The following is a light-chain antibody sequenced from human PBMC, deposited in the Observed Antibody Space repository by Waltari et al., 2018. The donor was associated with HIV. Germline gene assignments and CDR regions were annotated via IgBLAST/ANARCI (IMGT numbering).Light chain of an antibody. V-gene: IGKV3-20*01. CDR3: QQYGSSPIA. Sequence: DTVLTLSPGTLSLSPGDRATLSCRASQSIISNYVAWYQQKPGQAPRLLIYGASKRATGIPDRFRGSGSGTDFTLTISRLEPEDFAVYYWQQYGSSPIAFGQGTRLEIK. CDR2: GAS. J-gene: IGKJ5*01. CDR1: QSIISNY.